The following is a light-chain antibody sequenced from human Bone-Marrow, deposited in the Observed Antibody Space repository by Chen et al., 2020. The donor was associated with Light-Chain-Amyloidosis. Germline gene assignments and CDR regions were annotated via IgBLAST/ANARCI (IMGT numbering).Light chain of an antibody. Sequence: SYELTQPPSVSVSPGQTARITCSGDDLPTKYAYWYQQKPGQAPVLVIHRDTERPSGISERFSGSSTGTTATLTISEVQAEDDAEYHCQSADSSGTYEVIFGGGTKLTDL. CDR3: QSADSSGTYEVI. CDR2: RDT. V-gene: IGLV3-25*03. CDR1: DLPTKY. J-gene: IGLJ2*01.